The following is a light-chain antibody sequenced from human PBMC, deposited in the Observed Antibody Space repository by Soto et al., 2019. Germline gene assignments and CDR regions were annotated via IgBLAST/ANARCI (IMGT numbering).Light chain of an antibody. CDR1: RGMSST. V-gene: IGKV1-13*02. CDR2: DAS. J-gene: IGKJ5*01. CDR3: QQCQSYPIT. Sequence: AIQVTQSPSSLSASVGDRVTITCRASRGMSSTLAWYQHKPGKAPRLLIYDASILANGVPSRFSGSGSGTEFTLTISSLQPEDFATYFCQQCQSYPITFGQGTRVEIK.